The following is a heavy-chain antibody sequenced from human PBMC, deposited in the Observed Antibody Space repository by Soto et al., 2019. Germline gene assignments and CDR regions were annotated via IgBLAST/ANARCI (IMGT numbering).Heavy chain of an antibody. D-gene: IGHD3-22*01. Sequence: QVQLVQSGAEVKKPGSSVKVSCKTSGDTFSSYAISWVRQAPGQGLEWMGGIIPIFGTANYAQKFQGRVTITADESTSTAYMELSSLRSMDTAVYYCASGGFYYDSSGYPFDYWGQGTLVTVSS. V-gene: IGHV1-69*01. CDR3: ASGGFYYDSSGYPFDY. CDR2: IIPIFGTA. CDR1: GDTFSSYA. J-gene: IGHJ4*02.